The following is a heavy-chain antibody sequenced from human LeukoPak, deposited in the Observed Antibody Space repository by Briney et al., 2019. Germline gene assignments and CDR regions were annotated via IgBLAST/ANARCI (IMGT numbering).Heavy chain of an antibody. CDR2: IWYDGSNK. Sequence: PGGSLRLSCAASGFTFSSCGMHWVRQAPGKGLEWVAVIWYDGSNKYYADSVKGRFTISRDNSKNTLYLQMNSLRAEDTAVYYCARDNERQLWSHEIDAFDIWGQGTMVTVSS. J-gene: IGHJ3*02. CDR1: GFTFSSCG. D-gene: IGHD5-18*01. CDR3: ARDNERQLWSHEIDAFDI. V-gene: IGHV3-33*01.